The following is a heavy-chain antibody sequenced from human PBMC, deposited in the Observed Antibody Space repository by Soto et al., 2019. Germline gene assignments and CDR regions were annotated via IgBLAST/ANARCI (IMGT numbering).Heavy chain of an antibody. Sequence: SETLSLTCTVSGGSINTFDFSWSWIRQPPGRGLEWIGSIYQSGRTYYIPSLKSRVTMSLEKSKNQFSLKINSVVAADTAIYYCAREMTIFGVAPGGGVDVWGQGTTVTVSS. V-gene: IGHV4-30-2*01. CDR3: AREMTIFGVAPGGGVDV. CDR2: IYQSGRT. D-gene: IGHD3-3*01. J-gene: IGHJ6*02. CDR1: GGSINTFDFS.